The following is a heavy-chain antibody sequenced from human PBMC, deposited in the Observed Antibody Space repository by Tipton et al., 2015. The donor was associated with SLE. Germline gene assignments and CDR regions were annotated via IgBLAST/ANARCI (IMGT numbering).Heavy chain of an antibody. J-gene: IGHJ1*01. V-gene: IGHV4-31*03. CDR3: ARGFLYDGFQV. CDR1: GGSISRIGYY. CDR2: IYHTGST. Sequence: TLSLTCTVSGGSISRIGYYWSWIRQHPGKGLEWIGYIYHTGSTYYNPSLESRLTISIDTSKNQFSLRLTSMTPEDTAVYYCARGFLYDGFQVWGQGTLVTVSS. D-gene: IGHD2-2*02.